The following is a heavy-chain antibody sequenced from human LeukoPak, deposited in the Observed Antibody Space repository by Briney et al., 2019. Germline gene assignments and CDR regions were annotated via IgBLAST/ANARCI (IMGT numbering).Heavy chain of an antibody. D-gene: IGHD4-17*01. CDR1: GFTFSSYS. V-gene: IGHV3-48*02. CDR2: ISGSSSTI. CDR3: SRDRDYAFDY. J-gene: IGHJ4*02. Sequence: QPGGSLRLSCAASGFTFSSYSMNWVRQVPGKGLEWVSKISGSSSTIWYADSVKGRFTISRDNAQNSLHLQMNSLRDEDTAVYYCSRDRDYAFDYWGQGTLVSVSS.